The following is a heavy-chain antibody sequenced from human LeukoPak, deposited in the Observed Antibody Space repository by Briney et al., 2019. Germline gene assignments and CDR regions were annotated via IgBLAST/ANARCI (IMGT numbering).Heavy chain of an antibody. CDR2: ILYDGSNK. CDR1: GFTFSSYG. J-gene: IGHJ4*02. CDR3: AKEDYGDPDY. V-gene: IGHV3-30*18. D-gene: IGHD4-17*01. Sequence: QSGGSLRLSCAASGFTFSSYGMHWVRQAPGKGLEWVAVILYDGSNKYYADSVKGRFTISRDNSKNTLYLQMNSLRAEDTAVYYCAKEDYGDPDYWGQGTLVTVSS.